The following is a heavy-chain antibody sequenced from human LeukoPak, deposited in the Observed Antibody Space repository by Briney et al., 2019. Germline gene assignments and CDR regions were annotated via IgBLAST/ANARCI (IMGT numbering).Heavy chain of an antibody. Sequence: GGSLRLSCAASGFTFSSYGMHWVRQAPGKGLEWVAVISYDGSNKYYADSVKGRFTISRDNSKNTLYLQMNSLRAEDTAVYYCAKDRDIAAAGPGYFQHWGQGTLVTVSS. V-gene: IGHV3-30*18. J-gene: IGHJ1*01. D-gene: IGHD6-13*01. CDR1: GFTFSSYG. CDR2: ISYDGSNK. CDR3: AKDRDIAAAGPGYFQH.